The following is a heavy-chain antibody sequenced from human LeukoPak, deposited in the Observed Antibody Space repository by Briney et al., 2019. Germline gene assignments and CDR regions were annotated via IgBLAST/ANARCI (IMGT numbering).Heavy chain of an antibody. CDR1: GFTVSGNY. Sequence: GGSLRLSCAASGFTVSGNYMNWVRQAPGKGLEWVSVIFGGGPTHYADSVKGRFTISRDNSKNTLYLQMNSLRAEDTAVYYCAKGEFPVEMATIDYWGQGTLVTVSS. D-gene: IGHD5-24*01. J-gene: IGHJ4*02. V-gene: IGHV3-53*05. CDR2: IFGGGPT. CDR3: AKGEFPVEMATIDY.